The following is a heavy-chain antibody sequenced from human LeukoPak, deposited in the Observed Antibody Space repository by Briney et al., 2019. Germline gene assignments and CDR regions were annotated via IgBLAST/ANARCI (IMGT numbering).Heavy chain of an antibody. D-gene: IGHD6-6*01. CDR2: ISSSSYI. CDR3: ASLAARSFLYYYYMDV. CDR1: GFTFSSYS. Sequence: GGSLRLSCAASGFTFSSYSMNWVRQAPGKGLEWVSSISSSSYIYYADSVKGRFTISRDNAKNSLYLQMNSLRAEATAVYYCASLAARSFLYYYYMDVWGKGTTVTVSS. V-gene: IGHV3-21*01. J-gene: IGHJ6*03.